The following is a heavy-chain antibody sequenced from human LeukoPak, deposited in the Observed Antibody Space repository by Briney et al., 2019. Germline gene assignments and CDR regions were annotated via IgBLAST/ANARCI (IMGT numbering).Heavy chain of an antibody. CDR3: ARNRSSSPWFDP. D-gene: IGHD6-6*01. Sequence: SETLSLTCIVSGGSISSGSHYWGWIRQPPGKGPEWIGTVYYSGSTYYNPSLKSRVTISVDTSRNQFSLRLSSVTAADTAVYYCARNRSSSPWFDPWGQGTLVTVSS. V-gene: IGHV4-39*01. CDR1: GGSISSGSHY. J-gene: IGHJ5*02. CDR2: VYYSGST.